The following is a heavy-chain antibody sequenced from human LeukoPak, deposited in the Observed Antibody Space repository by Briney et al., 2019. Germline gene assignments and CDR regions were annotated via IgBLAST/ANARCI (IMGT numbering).Heavy chain of an antibody. CDR3: ARLSTAAADSDY. Sequence: PGGSLRLSCAASGFTFDDYAMHWVRQAPGKGLEWVSGISWNSGSIGYADSVKGRFTISRDNAKNSLYLQMNSLRAEDTAVYYCARLSTAAADSDYWGQGTLVTVSS. V-gene: IGHV3-9*01. CDR2: ISWNSGSI. J-gene: IGHJ4*02. D-gene: IGHD6-13*01. CDR1: GFTFDDYA.